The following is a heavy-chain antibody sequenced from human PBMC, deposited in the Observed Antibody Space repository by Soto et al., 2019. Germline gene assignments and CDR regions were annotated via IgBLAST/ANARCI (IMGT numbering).Heavy chain of an antibody. V-gene: IGHV3-20*04. CDR1: GFRFDDYG. Sequence: PGGSLRLSCAASGFRFDDYGMSWVRQVPGKGLEWVSGINWNGDSTGYADSVKGRFTISRDKAKNSLYLQMNSLRDEDTALYYCAKSRNSRLYFYDYSGQGTLVTVSS. CDR3: AKSRNSRLYFYDY. CDR2: INWNGDST. J-gene: IGHJ4*02. D-gene: IGHD3-10*01.